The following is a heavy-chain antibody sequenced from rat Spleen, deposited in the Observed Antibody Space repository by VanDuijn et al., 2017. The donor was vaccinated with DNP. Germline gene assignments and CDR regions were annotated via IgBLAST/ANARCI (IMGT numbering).Heavy chain of an antibody. CDR3: VRPGIG. CDR2: ITPSGDDT. J-gene: IGHJ3*01. V-gene: IGHV5-19*01. Sequence: VQLRESGPGLVQPSQTLSLTCAVSGFSLTSYHVHWVRQPPGKGLEWVASITPSGDDTYYRDSVKGRFTVSRDNVKSTLYLQMDSLRSEDTATYYCVRPGIGWGQGTLVTVSS. CDR1: GFSLTSYH.